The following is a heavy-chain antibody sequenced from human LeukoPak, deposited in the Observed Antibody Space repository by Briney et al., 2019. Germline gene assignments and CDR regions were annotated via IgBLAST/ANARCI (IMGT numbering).Heavy chain of an antibody. Sequence: GASLRLSCAATGFTFSDHNMGWMRQAPGKGLEWTSYMSGSGIYYADSVKGRFTISRDNAKNSLYLQMNSLRAEDTAAYYCARDQYSYPPEYWFDPWGQGTLVTVSS. J-gene: IGHJ5*02. V-gene: IGHV3-11*01. CDR3: ARDQYSYPPEYWFDP. CDR2: MSGSGI. CDR1: GFTFSDHN. D-gene: IGHD5-18*01.